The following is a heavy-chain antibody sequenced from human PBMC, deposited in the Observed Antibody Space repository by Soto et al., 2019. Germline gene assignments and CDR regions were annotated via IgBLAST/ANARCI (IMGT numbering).Heavy chain of an antibody. CDR1: GYFFASYA. CDR2: INAANGRT. V-gene: IGHV1-3*01. Sequence: QVPLVQSGPEVKKTGASVKVSCRASGYFFASYAIHWVRQAPGPRLEWLGWINAANGRTKYSQNFQGRVIITRDTSANTVYMEVSSLKSGDTAVYYCARGSIAVAGRNQLDYWGQGTRVTVFS. J-gene: IGHJ4*02. D-gene: IGHD6-19*01. CDR3: ARGSIAVAGRNQLDY.